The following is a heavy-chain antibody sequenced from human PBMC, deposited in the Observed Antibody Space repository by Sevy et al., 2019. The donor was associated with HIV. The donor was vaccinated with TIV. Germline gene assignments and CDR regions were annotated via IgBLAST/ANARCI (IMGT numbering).Heavy chain of an antibody. CDR1: GYTFTSYY. CDR2: INPSGGST. CDR3: ASETYYYDSSGSADGGDYYYGMDV. Sequence: PSVKVSCKASGYTFTSYYMHWVRQAPGQGLEWMGIINPSGGSTSYAQKFQGRVTMTRDTSTSTVYMELSSLRSEDTAVYYCASETYYYDSSGSADGGDYYYGMDVWGQGTTVTVSS. J-gene: IGHJ6*02. D-gene: IGHD3-22*01. V-gene: IGHV1-46*01.